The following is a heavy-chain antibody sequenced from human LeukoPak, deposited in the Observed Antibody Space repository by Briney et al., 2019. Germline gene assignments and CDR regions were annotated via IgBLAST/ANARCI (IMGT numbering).Heavy chain of an antibody. V-gene: IGHV3-23*01. D-gene: IGHD4-17*01. Sequence: GSLRLSCTASGFTFSSYAMTWVRQTPGKGLEWVSSIRGGGSRTFYADSVKGRFTISRDNSKNTVSLQMNSLRAEDTAVYYCARDPNGDYIGAFDMWGPGTMVTVSS. CDR1: GFTFSSYA. J-gene: IGHJ3*02. CDR3: ARDPNGDYIGAFDM. CDR2: IRGGGSRT.